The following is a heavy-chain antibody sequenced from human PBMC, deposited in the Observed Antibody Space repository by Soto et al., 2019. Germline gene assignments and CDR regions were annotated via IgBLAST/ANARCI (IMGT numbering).Heavy chain of an antibody. CDR2: IWYDGSNK. CDR3: ARDVELAAAALDY. J-gene: IGHJ4*02. Sequence: QVQLVESGGGVVQPGRSLRLSCAASGFTFSSYGMHWVRHAPGKGLEWVAVIWYDGSNKYYADSVKGRFTISRDNSKNTLYVQMNSLRAEDTAVYYCARDVELAAAALDYWGQGTLVTVSS. CDR1: GFTFSSYG. V-gene: IGHV3-33*01. D-gene: IGHD6-13*01.